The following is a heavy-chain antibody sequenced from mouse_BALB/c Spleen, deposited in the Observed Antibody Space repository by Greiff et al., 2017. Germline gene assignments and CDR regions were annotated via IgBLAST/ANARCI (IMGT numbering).Heavy chain of an antibody. Sequence: VQLKESGGDLVKPGGSLKLSCAASGFTFSSYGMSWVRQTPDKRLEWVATISSGGSYTYYPDSVKGRFTISRDNAKNTLYLQMSSVKSEDTAMYYCARQDRDDGRDDYWGQGTTLTVSS. J-gene: IGHJ2*01. V-gene: IGHV5-6*01. D-gene: IGHD2-14*01. CDR1: GFTFSSYG. CDR3: ARQDRDDGRDDY. CDR2: ISSGGSYT.